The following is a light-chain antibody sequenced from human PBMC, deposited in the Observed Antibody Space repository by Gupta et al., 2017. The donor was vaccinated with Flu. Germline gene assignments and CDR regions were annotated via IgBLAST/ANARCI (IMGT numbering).Light chain of an antibody. V-gene: IGLV3-9*01. CDR1: NIGSYN. Sequence: CGRTNIGSYNVNWYQQKPGQALVLIIYRERTRPSGVPERCSASNSGNTATLTISGAQAGDDACYYCQLGGSGTAVFGGGTKLTVL. CDR3: QLGGSGTAV. CDR2: RER. J-gene: IGLJ3*02.